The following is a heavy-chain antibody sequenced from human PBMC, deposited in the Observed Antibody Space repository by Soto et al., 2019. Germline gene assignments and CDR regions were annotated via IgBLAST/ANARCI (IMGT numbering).Heavy chain of an antibody. D-gene: IGHD1-20*01. CDR1: GYTLTGYY. CDR3: SRGRVVSSAYNWDDRGWFDP. J-gene: IGHJ5*02. V-gene: IGHV1-2*02. Sequence: GASVKVSCKASGYTLTGYYMHWVRQAPGQGLGWMGWINPNSGGTNYAQKFQGRVTRTRNTSISTAYMELSRLRSDDTAVYYCSRGRVVSSAYNWDDRGWFDPWGQGTLVTVSS. CDR2: INPNSGGT.